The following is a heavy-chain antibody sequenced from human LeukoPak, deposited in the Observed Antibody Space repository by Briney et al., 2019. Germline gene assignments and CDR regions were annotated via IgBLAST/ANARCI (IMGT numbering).Heavy chain of an antibody. V-gene: IGHV3-23*01. Sequence: GGSLRLSCAASGFTFSSYAMSWVRQAPGKGLEWVSAISGSGGSTHYADSVKGRFTISRDNSKNTLYLQMNSLRAEDTAVYYCAKETDQYYYYGMDVWGQGTTVTVSS. CDR2: ISGSGGST. J-gene: IGHJ6*02. CDR3: AKETDQYYYYGMDV. CDR1: GFTFSSYA.